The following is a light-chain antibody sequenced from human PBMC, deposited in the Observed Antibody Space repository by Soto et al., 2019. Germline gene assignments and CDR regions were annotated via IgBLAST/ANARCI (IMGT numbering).Light chain of an antibody. J-gene: IGKJ1*01. Sequence: ELVLTQSPGTLSFSPGERATLSCRASQSVSSSYLAWYQQKPGQAPRLLIYGASSRATGIPDRLSGSGSGTDFTLTISRMEPEDFAVYYCQQYGSSGTFGQGTKVDIK. CDR1: QSVSSSY. CDR2: GAS. V-gene: IGKV3-20*01. CDR3: QQYGSSGT.